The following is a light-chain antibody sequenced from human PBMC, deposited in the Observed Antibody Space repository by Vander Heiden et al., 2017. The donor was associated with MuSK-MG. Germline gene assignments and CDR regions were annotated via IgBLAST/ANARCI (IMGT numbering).Light chain of an antibody. CDR2: GAF. V-gene: IGKV3D-15*01. J-gene: IGKJ5*01. Sequence: EIVMTQSPATLSASPGERATLSCRASQSIGTNLAWYQQKPGHAPRLLIFGAFTRATGIPARFSGSGYGTEFTLTISSRQSEAFAVYYCQRCDNWPPLIFGQGTRMEIK. CDR3: QRCDNWPPLI. CDR1: QSIGTN.